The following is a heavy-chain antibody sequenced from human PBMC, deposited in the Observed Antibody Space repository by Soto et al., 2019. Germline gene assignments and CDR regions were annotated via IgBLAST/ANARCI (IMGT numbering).Heavy chain of an antibody. CDR1: GFTFSSCT. V-gene: IGHV3-21*01. J-gene: IGHJ6*02. CDR2: ISPSTSYI. Sequence: EVHMVESGGGLVKPGGSLRLSCAVSGFTFSSCTMNWVRQAPGKGLEWVSSISPSTSYIYYADSVKGRFTIPRDNAKNSLFLQLNSLRAEDTAVYYCSGCSGGACHQNYGMDVWGQGTTVTVSS. CDR3: SGCSGGACHQNYGMDV. D-gene: IGHD2-15*01.